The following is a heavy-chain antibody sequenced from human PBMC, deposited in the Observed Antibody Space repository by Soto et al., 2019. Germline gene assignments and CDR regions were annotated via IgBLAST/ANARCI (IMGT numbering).Heavy chain of an antibody. CDR2: INPNRGGT. CDR3: ARDGTRGSGSYYGYYYGMDV. CDR1: GYTFTGYY. D-gene: IGHD3-10*01. V-gene: IGHV1-2*02. J-gene: IGHJ6*02. Sequence: ASVKVSCKASGYTFTGYYMHWVRQAPGQGLEWMGWINPNRGGTNYAQKFQGRFTMTRDTSISTAYMELSRLRSDDTAVYYCARDGTRGSGSYYGYYYGMDVWGQGTTVTVSS.